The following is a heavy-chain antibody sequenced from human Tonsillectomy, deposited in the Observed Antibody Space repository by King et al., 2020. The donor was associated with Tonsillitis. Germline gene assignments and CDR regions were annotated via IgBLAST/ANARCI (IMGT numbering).Heavy chain of an antibody. V-gene: IGHV3-30*03. CDR3: ARGWVDFEY. CDR2: ISYDGSNK. D-gene: IGHD5-12*01. CDR1: GFTFSSYG. Sequence: QLVQSGGGVVQPGRSLRLSCAASGFTFSSYGMNWVRQPPGKGLEWVAVISYDGSNKYYADSVKGRFTISRDNSKNTLDLQMSSLRAEDTAVYYCARGWVDFEYWGQGTLVTVSS. J-gene: IGHJ4*02.